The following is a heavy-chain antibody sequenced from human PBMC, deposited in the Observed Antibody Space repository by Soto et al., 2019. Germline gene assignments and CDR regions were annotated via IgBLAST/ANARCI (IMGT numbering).Heavy chain of an antibody. CDR3: AVPRTYYYDSSGYYPFDY. V-gene: IGHV1-69*01. CDR1: GGTFSSYA. J-gene: IGHJ4*02. CDR2: IIPIFGTA. Sequence: QVQLVQSGAEVKKPGSSVKVSCKASGGTFSSYAISWVRQAPGQGLEWMGGIIPIFGTANYAQKFQGRVTITADESTSTAYMELSCLRSEDTAVYYCAVPRTYYYDSSGYYPFDYWGQGTLVTVSS. D-gene: IGHD3-22*01.